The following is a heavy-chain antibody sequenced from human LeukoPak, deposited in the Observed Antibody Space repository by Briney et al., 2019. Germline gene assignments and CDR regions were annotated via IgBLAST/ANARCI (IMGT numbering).Heavy chain of an antibody. V-gene: IGHV1-69*01. CDR3: ATYTAMVTGTVDY. Sequence: AVKVSCKASGGTFSSYAISWVRQAPGQGLEWMGGIIPIFGTANYAQKFQGRVTIAADESTSTAYMELSSLRSEDTAVYYCATYTAMVTGTVDYWGQGTLVTVSS. J-gene: IGHJ4*02. D-gene: IGHD5-18*01. CDR2: IIPIFGTA. CDR1: GGTFSSYA.